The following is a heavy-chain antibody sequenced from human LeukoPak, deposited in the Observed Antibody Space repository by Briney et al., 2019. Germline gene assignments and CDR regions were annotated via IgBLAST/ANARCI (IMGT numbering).Heavy chain of an antibody. CDR3: ATDVSYDILTGYYTDY. D-gene: IGHD3-9*01. CDR1: GYTFTSYG. V-gene: IGHV1-18*01. J-gene: IGHJ4*02. CDR2: ISAYNGNT. Sequence: ASVKVSCKASGYTFTSYGISWVRQAPGQGLEWMGWISAYNGNTNYAQKLQGRVTMTTDTSTSTAYMELSSLRSEDTAVYYCATDVSYDILTGYYTDYWGQGTLVTVSS.